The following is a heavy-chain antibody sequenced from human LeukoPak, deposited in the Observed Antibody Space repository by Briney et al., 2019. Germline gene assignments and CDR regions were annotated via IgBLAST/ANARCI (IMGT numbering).Heavy chain of an antibody. J-gene: IGHJ4*02. Sequence: GASVKVSCKASGYTFTSYAMNWVRQAPGQGLEWMGWINTNTGNPTYAQGFTGRFVFSLDTSVSTAYLQISGLKAGDTAVYYCASPIAVAGTGQLDYWGQGTLVTVSS. CDR2: INTNTGNP. V-gene: IGHV7-4-1*02. CDR3: ASPIAVAGTGQLDY. D-gene: IGHD6-19*01. CDR1: GYTFTSYA.